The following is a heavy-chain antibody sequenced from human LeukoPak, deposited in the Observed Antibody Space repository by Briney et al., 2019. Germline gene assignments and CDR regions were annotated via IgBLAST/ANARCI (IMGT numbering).Heavy chain of an antibody. V-gene: IGHV3-48*04. CDR1: GFTFSNYN. Sequence: PGGSLRLSCAASGFTFSNYNMNWVRQAPGKGLEWVSYISSSSGILYYADSVKGRFTISRDNAKNSLYLQMDSLRVEDTAVYYCATDFNKGFDPWGQGTLVTVSS. CDR3: ATDFNKGFDP. J-gene: IGHJ5*02. D-gene: IGHD1/OR15-1a*01. CDR2: ISSSSGIL.